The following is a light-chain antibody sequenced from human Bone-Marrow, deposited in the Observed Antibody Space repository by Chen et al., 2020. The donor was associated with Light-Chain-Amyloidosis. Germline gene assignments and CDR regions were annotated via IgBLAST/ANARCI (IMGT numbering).Light chain of an antibody. Sequence: QSALTQPASVSGSPGQSITISCTGTSSDVGGYNYVSWYQQHPGKAPKVMIYEVTNRPSGVFNRFSGSKSGNTASLTISGLQAEDEADYYCSSYSVTSPLVVFGGGTKLTVL. CDR2: EVT. J-gene: IGLJ2*01. CDR3: SSYSVTSPLVV. CDR1: SSDVGGYNY. V-gene: IGLV2-14*01.